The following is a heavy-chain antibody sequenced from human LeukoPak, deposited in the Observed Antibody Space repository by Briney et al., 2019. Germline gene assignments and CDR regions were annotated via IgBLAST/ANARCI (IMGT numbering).Heavy chain of an antibody. D-gene: IGHD6-19*01. CDR2: IRSKANSYAT. J-gene: IGHJ4*02. Sequence: GGSLRLSCAASGFTFSGSAMHWVRQASGKGLEWVGRIRSKANSYATAYAASVKGRFTISRDDSKNTAYLQMNSLKTEDTAVYYCTRLSIAVAGSEDYWGQGTLVTVSS. CDR1: GFTFSGSA. CDR3: TRLSIAVAGSEDY. V-gene: IGHV3-73*01.